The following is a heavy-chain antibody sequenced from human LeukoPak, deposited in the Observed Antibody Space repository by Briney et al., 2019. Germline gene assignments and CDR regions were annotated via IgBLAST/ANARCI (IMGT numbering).Heavy chain of an antibody. D-gene: IGHD6-19*01. CDR1: GGSFSGHY. CDR3: ARGPPLYSSGWYAGY. J-gene: IGHJ4*02. Sequence: SETLSLTCAVYGGSFSGHYWSWIRQPPGKGLEWIGEINHSGSTNYNPSLKSRVTISVDTSKNQFSLKLISVTAADTAVYYCARGPPLYSSGWYAGYWGQGTLVTVSS. CDR2: INHSGST. V-gene: IGHV4-34*01.